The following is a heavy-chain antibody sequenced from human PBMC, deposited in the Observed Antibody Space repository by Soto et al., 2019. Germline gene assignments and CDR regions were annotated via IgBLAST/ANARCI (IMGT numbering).Heavy chain of an antibody. CDR1: GGSFSGYY. D-gene: IGHD4-4*01. V-gene: IGHV4-34*01. Sequence: PSETLSLTCAVYGGSFSGYYWSWIRQPPGKGLEWIGEINHSGSTNYNPSLKSRVTISVDRSKNQCSLKLSSVTAADTAVYYCARGMTTVTTLDYGGQGTRVT. CDR2: INHSGST. J-gene: IGHJ4*02. CDR3: ARGMTTVTTLDY.